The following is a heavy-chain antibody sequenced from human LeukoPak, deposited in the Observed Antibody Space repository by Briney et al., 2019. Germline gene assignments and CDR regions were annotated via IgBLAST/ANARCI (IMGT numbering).Heavy chain of an antibody. J-gene: IGHJ4*02. CDR1: GYTFTGYY. D-gene: IGHD6-13*01. Sequence: ASVKVSCKASGYTFTGYYMHWVRQAPGQGLVWMGWINPNSGGTNYAQKFQGRVTMTRDTSISTAYMELSRLRSDDTAVYYCAGYSSSWYSFDYWGQGTLVTVSS. CDR2: INPNSGGT. CDR3: AGYSSSWYSFDY. V-gene: IGHV1-2*02.